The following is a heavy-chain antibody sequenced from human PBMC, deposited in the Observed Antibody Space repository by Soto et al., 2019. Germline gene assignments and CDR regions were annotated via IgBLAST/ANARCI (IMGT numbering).Heavy chain of an antibody. CDR2: INPNSGGT. J-gene: IGHJ6*02. CDR3: AREQVWFGELSKPNAWYYYGMDV. CDR1: GYTFTGYY. Sequence: GASVKVSCKASGYTFTGYYMYWVRQAPGQGLEWMGWINPNSGGTNYAQKFQGRVTMTRDTSISTAYMELSRLRSDDTAVYYCAREQVWFGELSKPNAWYYYGMDVWGQGTTVTVSS. D-gene: IGHD3-10*01. V-gene: IGHV1-2*02.